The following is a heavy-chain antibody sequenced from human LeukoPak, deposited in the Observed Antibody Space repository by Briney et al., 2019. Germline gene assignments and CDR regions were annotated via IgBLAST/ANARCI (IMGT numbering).Heavy chain of an antibody. CDR1: GFTFSSYS. Sequence: PGESLRLSCAASGFTFSSYSMNWVRQAPGKGLEWVSSISSSSLYIYYADSVKGRFTISRDNAKNSLYLQMNSLRAEDTAVYYCARVVPPTDYGSGSYFWDPYYFDYWGQGTLVTVSS. CDR2: ISSSSLYI. J-gene: IGHJ4*02. V-gene: IGHV3-21*04. D-gene: IGHD3-10*01. CDR3: ARVVPPTDYGSGSYFWDPYYFDY.